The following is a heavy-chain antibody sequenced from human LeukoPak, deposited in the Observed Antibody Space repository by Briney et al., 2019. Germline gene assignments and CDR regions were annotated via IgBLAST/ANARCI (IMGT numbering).Heavy chain of an antibody. Sequence: GGSLRLSCAASGFTFSSYSMNWVRQAPGKGLEWVSSISSSSSYIYYADSVKGRFTNSRDNARNSLYLQMNSLRAEDTAVYYCAREVLGYCSGGSCYSGGDYWGQGTLVTVSS. CDR2: ISSSSSYI. D-gene: IGHD2-15*01. J-gene: IGHJ4*02. CDR3: AREVLGYCSGGSCYSGGDY. V-gene: IGHV3-21*01. CDR1: GFTFSSYS.